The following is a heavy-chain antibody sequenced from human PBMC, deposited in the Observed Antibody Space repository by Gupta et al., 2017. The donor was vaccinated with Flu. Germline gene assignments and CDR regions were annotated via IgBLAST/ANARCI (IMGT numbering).Heavy chain of an antibody. CDR3: AKNRVAGAISYSYGLDV. Sequence: PGKGLDCISAISASGSRTYYADSVKGRFTISRDTSKNTLYLQMNSLRADDTAIYDCAKNRVAGAISYSYGLDVWGQVTTVTVSS. J-gene: IGHJ6*02. CDR2: ISASGSRT. D-gene: IGHD6-19*01. V-gene: IGHV3-23*01.